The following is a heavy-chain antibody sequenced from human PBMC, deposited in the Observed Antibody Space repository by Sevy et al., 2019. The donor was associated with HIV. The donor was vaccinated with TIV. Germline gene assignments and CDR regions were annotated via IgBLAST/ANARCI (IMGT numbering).Heavy chain of an antibody. CDR1: GGSISSYY. D-gene: IGHD3-3*01. CDR2: IYTSGST. CDR3: ARESHLYYDFWSGPLYYFDY. V-gene: IGHV4-4*07. Sequence: SETLSLTCTVSGGSISSYYWSWIRQPAGKGLEWIGRIYTSGSTNYNPSLKSRVTMSVDTSKNQFSLKLSSVTAADTAGYYCARESHLYYDFWSGPLYYFDYWGQGTLVTVSS. J-gene: IGHJ4*02.